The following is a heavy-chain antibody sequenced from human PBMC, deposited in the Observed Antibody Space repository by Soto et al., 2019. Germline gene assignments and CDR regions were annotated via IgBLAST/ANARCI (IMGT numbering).Heavy chain of an antibody. V-gene: IGHV4-39*07. D-gene: IGHD4-17*01. CDR2: IYYSGST. Sequence: SETLSLTCTVSGGSISSSSYYWGWIRQPPGKGLEWIGSIYYSGSTYYNPSLKSRVTISVDTSKNQFSLKLSSVTAADTAVYYCATASPTTDDYGDYVGAFDIWGQGKMVTVSS. CDR3: ATASPTTDDYGDYVGAFDI. CDR1: GGSISSSSYY. J-gene: IGHJ3*02.